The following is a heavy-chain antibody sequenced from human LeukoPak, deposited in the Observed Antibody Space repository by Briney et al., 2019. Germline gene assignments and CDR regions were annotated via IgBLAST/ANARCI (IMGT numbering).Heavy chain of an antibody. V-gene: IGHV3-30*02. D-gene: IGHD3-3*01. CDR3: AKDLSKELLYRRAKYYFDY. CDR2: IRYDGSNK. CDR1: GFTFSSYG. J-gene: IGHJ4*02. Sequence: GGSLRLSCAASGFTFSSYGMHWVRQAPGKGLEWVSFIRYDGSNKYYADSVKGRFTISRDNSKNTLYLQMSSLRAEDTAVYYCAKDLSKELLYRRAKYYFDYWGQGTLVTVSS.